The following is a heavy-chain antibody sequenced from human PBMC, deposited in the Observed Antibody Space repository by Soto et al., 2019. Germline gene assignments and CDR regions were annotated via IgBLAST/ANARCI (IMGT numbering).Heavy chain of an antibody. J-gene: IGHJ4*02. Sequence: QVQLQESGPGLVKPSQTLSLTCTVSGGSISSDDYYWSWVRQPPGKGLEWIGYIYYSGDTYYNPSLNSRVTISVDTSKNQFSLKLRFVTAADTAVYYCARRVVVVTSTRVLGYYFDSWGQGTLVTVSS. CDR3: ARRVVVVTSTRVLGYYFDS. CDR2: IYYSGDT. V-gene: IGHV4-30-4*01. CDR1: GGSISSDDYY. D-gene: IGHD2-21*02.